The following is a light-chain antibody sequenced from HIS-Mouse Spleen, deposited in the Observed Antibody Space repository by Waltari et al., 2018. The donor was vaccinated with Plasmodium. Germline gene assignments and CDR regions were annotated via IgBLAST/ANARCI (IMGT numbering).Light chain of an antibody. CDR1: QDISNY. V-gene: IGKV1-33*01. J-gene: IGKJ4*01. Sequence: DIQMTQSPSSLSASVGARVTITRQASQDISNYLNWYQQKPGKAPKLLIYDASNLETGVPSRFSGSGSGTDFTFTISSLQPEDIATYYCQQYDNLPPLTFGGGTKVEIK. CDR2: DAS. CDR3: QQYDNLPPLT.